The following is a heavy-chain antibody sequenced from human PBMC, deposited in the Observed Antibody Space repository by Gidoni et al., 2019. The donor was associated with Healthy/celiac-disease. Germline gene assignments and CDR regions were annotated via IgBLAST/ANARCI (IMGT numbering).Heavy chain of an antibody. J-gene: IGHJ6*02. V-gene: IGHV4-34*01. Sequence: QVQLQQWGAGLLKPSETLSLTCAVYGGSFSGYYWRWIRQPPGKGLEWIGEINHSGSTNYNPSLKSRVTISVDTSKNQFSLKLSSVTAADTAVYYCARLFRAPIVGATFYYYYGMDVWGQGTTVTVSS. CDR3: ARLFRAPIVGATFYYYYGMDV. D-gene: IGHD1-26*01. CDR2: INHSGST. CDR1: GGSFSGYY.